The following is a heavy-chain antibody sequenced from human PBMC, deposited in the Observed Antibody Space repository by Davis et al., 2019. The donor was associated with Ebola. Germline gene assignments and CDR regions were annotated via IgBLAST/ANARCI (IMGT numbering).Heavy chain of an antibody. V-gene: IGHV4-4*02. J-gene: IGHJ3*02. D-gene: IGHD5-12*01. CDR2: IYHSGST. Sequence: PSETLSLTCAVSGGSISRSNWSSWVRPPPGKGLEWIEEIYHSGSTNYNPSLKSRVTISVDKSKNQFSLKLSSVTAADTAVYYCARQWLRLAFDIWGQGTMVTVSS. CDR1: GGSISRSNW. CDR3: ARQWLRLAFDI.